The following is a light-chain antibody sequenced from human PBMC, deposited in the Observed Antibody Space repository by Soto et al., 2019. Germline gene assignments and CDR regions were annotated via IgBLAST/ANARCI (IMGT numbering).Light chain of an antibody. V-gene: IGKV3-15*01. Sequence: EIVMTQSPATLSVSPGERATLSCRASQSVSSNLAWYQQRPGQPPRLLIYGASTRATGIPARFSGSGSGTEFTLTISGLQSEDFAIYYCQQSNNWPPWTFGQGTKLEIK. CDR2: GAS. CDR1: QSVSSN. J-gene: IGKJ2*02. CDR3: QQSNNWPPWT.